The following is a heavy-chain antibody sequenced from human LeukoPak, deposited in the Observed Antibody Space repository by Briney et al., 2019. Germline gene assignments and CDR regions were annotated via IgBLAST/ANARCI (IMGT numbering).Heavy chain of an antibody. D-gene: IGHD3-10*01. V-gene: IGHV4-59*01. Sequence: PSETLSLTCTVSGGSISGSYWSWIPQSPGKGLEWIGYISYTGSTNYNPSLKSRVTISVDASKNQFSLKLSSVTAADTAVYYCARVHYSGSGLSSYFDYWGQGTLVTVSS. CDR2: ISYTGST. CDR1: GGSISGSY. CDR3: ARVHYSGSGLSSYFDY. J-gene: IGHJ4*02.